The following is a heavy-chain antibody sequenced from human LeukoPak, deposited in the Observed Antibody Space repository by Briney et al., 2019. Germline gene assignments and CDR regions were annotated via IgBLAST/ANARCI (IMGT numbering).Heavy chain of an antibody. Sequence: GGSLRLSCAASGFIFSGDFMSWVRQAPGKGLEWVSVIYSDGSTYYADSVKGRFTISRDSAKNSLYLQMNSLRADDTAVYYCARDRWELPHYSYYGLDVWGRGTTVTVSS. CDR1: GFIFSGDF. V-gene: IGHV3-66*01. CDR3: ARDRWELPHYSYYGLDV. J-gene: IGHJ6*02. D-gene: IGHD1-26*01. CDR2: IYSDGST.